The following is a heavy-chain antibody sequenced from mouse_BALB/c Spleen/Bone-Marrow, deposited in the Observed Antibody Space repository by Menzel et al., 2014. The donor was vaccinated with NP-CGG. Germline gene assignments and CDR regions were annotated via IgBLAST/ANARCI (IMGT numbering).Heavy chain of an antibody. Sequence: EVMLVESGAELVKPGASVKLSCTASGFNIKDTYIHWVKQRPEQGREWIGRIDPANDNTKYDPKFQGKATITADTSSSTAYLQLSSLTSEDTAVYYCASYVYGYYFDYWGQGTTLTVSS. V-gene: IGHV14-3*02. CDR2: IDPANDNT. CDR3: ASYVYGYYFDY. CDR1: GFNIKDTY. J-gene: IGHJ2*01. D-gene: IGHD2-2*01.